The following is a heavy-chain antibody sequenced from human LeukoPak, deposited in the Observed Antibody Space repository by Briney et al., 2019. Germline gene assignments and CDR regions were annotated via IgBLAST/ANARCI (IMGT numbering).Heavy chain of an antibody. J-gene: IGHJ3*02. Sequence: GGSLRLSCAASGFTFSDYYMSWIRQAPGKGLEWVSYISSGSTIYYADSVKGRFTISRDNAKNSLYLQMNSLRAEETVVYYCARIGNAFDIWGQGTMVTVSS. CDR3: ARIGNAFDI. D-gene: IGHD1-26*01. CDR2: ISSGSTI. CDR1: GFTFSDYY. V-gene: IGHV3-11*01.